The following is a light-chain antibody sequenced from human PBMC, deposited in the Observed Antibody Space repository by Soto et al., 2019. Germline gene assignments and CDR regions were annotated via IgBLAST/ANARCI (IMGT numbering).Light chain of an antibody. J-gene: IGKJ2*01. CDR3: QQQGT. V-gene: IGKV3-20*01. Sequence: EIVLTQSPGTLSLSPGERATLSCRASRSLSSSYVVWYQQKPGQAPRLLIYAASRRATGIPDRFSGSGSATEYTLTISRLEAEDFAVYSCQQQGTFGQGTRLEIK. CDR1: RSLSSSY. CDR2: AAS.